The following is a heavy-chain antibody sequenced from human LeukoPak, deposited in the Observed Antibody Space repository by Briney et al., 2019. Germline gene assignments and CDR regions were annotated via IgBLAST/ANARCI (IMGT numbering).Heavy chain of an antibody. CDR1: GFTVSSNY. V-gene: IGHV3-66*01. CDR3: AGATTGNYYSPSGGFDV. Sequence: PGGSLRLSCAASGFTVSSNYVSWVRQAPGKGLEWVSVIYSGGSTYYADSVKGRFIISRDNSKNTLYLRINSLRAEDTALYYCAGATTGNYYSPSGGFDVWGQGTMVTVSS. D-gene: IGHD1-26*01. CDR2: IYSGGST. J-gene: IGHJ3*01.